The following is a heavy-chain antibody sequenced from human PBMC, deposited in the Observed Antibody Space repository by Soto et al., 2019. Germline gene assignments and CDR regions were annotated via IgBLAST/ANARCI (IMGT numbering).Heavy chain of an antibody. D-gene: IGHD3-16*01. Sequence: GESLKISCQVSTFSFTSYWIGWVRQMPGQGLEWMGIIFPDDSDTRYSPSFQGHVTISVDKSISTAYVQWSSLKASDSAIYYCFRGGVTSRTFDYWGQGTLVTVSS. CDR2: IFPDDSDT. V-gene: IGHV5-51*01. CDR1: TFSFTSYW. J-gene: IGHJ4*02. CDR3: FRGGVTSRTFDY.